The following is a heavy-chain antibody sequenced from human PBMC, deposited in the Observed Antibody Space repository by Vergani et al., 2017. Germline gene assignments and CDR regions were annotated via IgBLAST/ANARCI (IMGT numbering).Heavy chain of an antibody. J-gene: IGHJ5*02. V-gene: IGHV1-3*01. CDR3: ARYDYGDYDSFDP. D-gene: IGHD4-17*01. CDR1: GYTFTSYA. Sequence: QVQLVQSGAEVKKPGASVKVSCKASGYTFTSYAMHWVRQAPGQRLEWMGWINAGNGNTKYSQKFQGRVTITRDTSASTAYMELSSLRSEDTAVYYCARYDYGDYDSFDPGGQGTLVTVSS. CDR2: INAGNGNT.